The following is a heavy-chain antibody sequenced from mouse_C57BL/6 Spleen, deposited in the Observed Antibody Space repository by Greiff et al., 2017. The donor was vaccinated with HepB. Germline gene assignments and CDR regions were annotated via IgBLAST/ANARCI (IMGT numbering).Heavy chain of an antibody. J-gene: IGHJ2*01. Sequence: QVQLQQPGAELVKPGASVKMSCKASGYTFTSYWITWVKQRPGQGLEWIGDIYPGSGSTNYNEKFKSKATLTVDTSSSTTSMQLSSLTSEDSAVYYCARALRVYFDYWGQSTTLTVSS. V-gene: IGHV1-55*01. CDR1: GYTFTSYW. CDR2: IYPGSGST. CDR3: ARALRVYFDY.